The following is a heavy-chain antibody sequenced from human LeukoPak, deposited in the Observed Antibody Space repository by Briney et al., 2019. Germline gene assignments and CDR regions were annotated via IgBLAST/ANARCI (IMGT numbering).Heavy chain of an antibody. CDR3: ARGVRITMVRGAVHDY. Sequence: SETLSLTCAVYGGSFRGYYWSWIRQPPGKGLEWIGEINHSGSTNYNPSLKSRVTISVDTSKNQFSLKLSSVTAADTAVYYCARGVRITMVRGAVHDYWGQGTLVTVSS. V-gene: IGHV4-34*01. CDR2: INHSGST. CDR1: GGSFRGYY. D-gene: IGHD3-10*01. J-gene: IGHJ4*02.